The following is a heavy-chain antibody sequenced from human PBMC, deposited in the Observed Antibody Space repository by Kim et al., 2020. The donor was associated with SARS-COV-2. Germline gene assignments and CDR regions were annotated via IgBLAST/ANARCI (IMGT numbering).Heavy chain of an antibody. Sequence: RYRPSVQGQVTISADKSISTAYLQWSSLKASDTAMYYCARQGFRADYFDYWGQGTLVTVSS. CDR3: ARQGFRADYFDY. V-gene: IGHV5-51*01. D-gene: IGHD3-10*01. J-gene: IGHJ4*02.